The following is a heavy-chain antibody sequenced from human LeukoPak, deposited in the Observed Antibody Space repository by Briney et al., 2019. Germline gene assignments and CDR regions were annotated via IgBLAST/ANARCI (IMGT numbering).Heavy chain of an antibody. D-gene: IGHD6-19*01. CDR3: ARGRDGYSSGWYGY. Sequence: SETLSLTCAVYGGSFSGYYWSWIRQPPGKGLEWIGEINHSGSTNYNPSLKSRVTISVDTSKNQFSLKLSSVTAADTAVYYCARGRDGYSSGWYGYWGQGTLVTVSS. CDR2: INHSGST. V-gene: IGHV4-34*01. CDR1: GGSFSGYY. J-gene: IGHJ4*02.